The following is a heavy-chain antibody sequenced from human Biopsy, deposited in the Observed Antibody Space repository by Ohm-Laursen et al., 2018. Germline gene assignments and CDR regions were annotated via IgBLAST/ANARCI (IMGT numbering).Heavy chain of an antibody. D-gene: IGHD2-21*02. CDR1: GFILNNYG. CDR3: SKLGGDPAPFDRASDV. V-gene: IGHV3-23*01. Sequence: SLRLSCAASGFILNNYGLSWVRQAPGKALEWVSAIGGGGSPTLYADSVKGRFTISRDDSKNTLYLQMNSLRVEDTAVYSCSKLGGDPAPFDRASDVWSRGTKVTVSS. J-gene: IGHJ3*01. CDR2: IGGGGSPT.